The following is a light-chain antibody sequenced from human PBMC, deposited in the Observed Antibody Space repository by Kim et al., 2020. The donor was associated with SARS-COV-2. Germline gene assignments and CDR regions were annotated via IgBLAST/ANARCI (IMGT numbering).Light chain of an antibody. CDR3: QVWDSGIDQLV. Sequence: SYELTQPPSVSEAPGKTATITCGGDDIGTKSVHWYQQKPGQAPVLVIYYDTDRPSGIPERFSASNSGNTATLTVSRVEAGDEAAYYCQVWDSGIDQLVFG. V-gene: IGLV3-21*04. CDR1: DIGTKS. CDR2: YDT. J-gene: IGLJ3*02.